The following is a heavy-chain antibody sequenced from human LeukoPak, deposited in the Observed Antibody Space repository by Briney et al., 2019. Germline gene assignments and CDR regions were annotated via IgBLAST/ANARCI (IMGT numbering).Heavy chain of an antibody. CDR2: IYTSGST. CDR3: AGEVDYYGSGSYYNYADY. J-gene: IGHJ4*02. D-gene: IGHD3-10*01. Sequence: PSETLSLTCIVSGNSISRGYYWGWIRQPAGKGLEWIGRIYTSGSTNYNPSLKSRVTMSVDTSKNQFSLKLSSVTAADTAVYYCAGEVDYYGSGSYYNYADYWGQGTLVTVSS. CDR1: GNSISRGYY. V-gene: IGHV4-4*07.